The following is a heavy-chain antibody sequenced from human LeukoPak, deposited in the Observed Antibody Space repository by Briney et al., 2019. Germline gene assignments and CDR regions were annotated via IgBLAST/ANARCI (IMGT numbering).Heavy chain of an antibody. CDR2: IYYSGST. Sequence: SETLSLTCTVSGGSISSSSYYWGWIRQPPGKGLEWIGSIYYSGSTYYNPSLKSRVTISVDTSKNQFSLKLSSVTAADTAVYYCARHSRGLLWFGGNWFDPWGQGTLVTVSS. V-gene: IGHV4-39*01. J-gene: IGHJ5*02. D-gene: IGHD3-10*01. CDR3: ARHSRGLLWFGGNWFDP. CDR1: GGSISSSSYY.